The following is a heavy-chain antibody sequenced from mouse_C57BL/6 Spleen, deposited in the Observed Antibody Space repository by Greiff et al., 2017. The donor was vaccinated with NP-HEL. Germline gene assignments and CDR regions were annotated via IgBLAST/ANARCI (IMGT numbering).Heavy chain of an antibody. J-gene: IGHJ4*01. Sequence: VQLQQSGPGLVQPSQSLSITCTVSGFSLTSSGVHWVRQSPGKGLEWLGVIWSGGSTDYNAAFISRLSISKDNSKSQVFFKMNSLQADDTAIYYCARKGGNGSSYTDYYAMDYWGQGTSVTVSS. D-gene: IGHD1-1*01. V-gene: IGHV2-2*01. CDR2: IWSGGST. CDR1: GFSLTSSG. CDR3: ARKGGNGSSYTDYYAMDY.